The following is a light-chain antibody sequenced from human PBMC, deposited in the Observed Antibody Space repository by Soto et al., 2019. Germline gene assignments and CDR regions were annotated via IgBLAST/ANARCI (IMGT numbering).Light chain of an antibody. CDR3: QQYGSSLSTT. CDR2: SAS. CDR1: QSLSSSY. Sequence: EIVLTQSPGTLSLSTGERATLSCRASQSLSSSYLVWYQQRPGQAPRLLIYSASYRATGIPDRFSGSGSGTDFTLTISRLEPEDFAVYYCQQYGSSLSTTFGQGTRLEIK. V-gene: IGKV3-20*01. J-gene: IGKJ5*01.